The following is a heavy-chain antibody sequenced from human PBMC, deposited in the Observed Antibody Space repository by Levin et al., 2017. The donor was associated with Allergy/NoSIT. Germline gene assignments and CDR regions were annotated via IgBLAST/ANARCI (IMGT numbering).Heavy chain of an antibody. D-gene: IGHD3-10*01. J-gene: IGHJ4*02. CDR1: GFTFSSYA. CDR2: ISASGGST. V-gene: IGHV3-23*01. Sequence: GGSLRLSCAASGFTFSSYAMTWVRQAPGKGLEWVSSISASGGSTYYADSVKGRFTISRDNSKNTLFVQMNSLRAEDTAIYYCAKDPPVVMVPGLTSDYWGQGTLVTVSS. CDR3: AKDPPVVMVPGLTSDY.